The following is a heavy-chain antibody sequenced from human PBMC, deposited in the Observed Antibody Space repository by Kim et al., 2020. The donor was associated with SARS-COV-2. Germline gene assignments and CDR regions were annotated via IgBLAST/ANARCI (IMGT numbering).Heavy chain of an antibody. D-gene: IGHD3-3*01. Sequence: GRFTISRDNAKNSLYLQMNSLRAEDTAVYYCARARYYDFWSGYNYYYYGMDVWGQGTTVTVSS. V-gene: IGHV3-48*03. J-gene: IGHJ6*02. CDR3: ARARYYDFWSGYNYYYYGMDV.